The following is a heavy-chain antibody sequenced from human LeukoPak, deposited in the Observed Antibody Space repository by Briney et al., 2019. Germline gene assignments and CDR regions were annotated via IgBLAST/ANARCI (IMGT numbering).Heavy chain of an antibody. Sequence: GGSLRLSCAASGFTFSTYGMHWVRQAPGKGLEWVAVIWYDGSNEFYSDSVKGRFTISRHNSKNTLYLQMNSLRAEDTAVYYCARDVSRVVPAARYFDYWGQGTLVTVSS. CDR3: ARDVSRVVPAARYFDY. D-gene: IGHD2-2*01. CDR1: GFTFSTYG. CDR2: IWYDGSNE. V-gene: IGHV3-33*01. J-gene: IGHJ4*02.